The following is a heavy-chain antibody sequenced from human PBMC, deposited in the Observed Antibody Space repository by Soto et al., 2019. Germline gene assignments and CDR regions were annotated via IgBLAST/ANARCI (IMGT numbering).Heavy chain of an antibody. D-gene: IGHD1-7*01. CDR3: ARDSWNSYYYYYGMDV. CDR2: IYYSGST. Sequence: PSETLSLTCTVSGASIRSYYWGWIRQPPGKGLEWIGYIYYSGSTNYNPSLKSRVTISLDTSKSEVSLKLSSVTAADTAVYYCARDSWNSYYYYYGMDVWGQGTTVTVSS. CDR1: GASIRSYY. J-gene: IGHJ6*02. V-gene: IGHV4-59*01.